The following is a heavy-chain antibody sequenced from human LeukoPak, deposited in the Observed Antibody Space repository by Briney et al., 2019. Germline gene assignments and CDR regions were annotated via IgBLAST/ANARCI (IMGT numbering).Heavy chain of an antibody. J-gene: IGHJ4*02. CDR1: GFTVTDFA. CDR3: VHPTGEGWFYFPY. Sequence: GGSLRLSCAASGFTVTDFAIAWVRQAPGKGLEWVAAIGGDADGTTYPDRVRGRFFLSRDSSKNTLYLQMNVLTVEDTAVYHCVHPTGEGWFYFPYWGQGTPVTVSS. V-gene: IGHV3-23*01. D-gene: IGHD7-27*01. CDR2: IGGDADGT.